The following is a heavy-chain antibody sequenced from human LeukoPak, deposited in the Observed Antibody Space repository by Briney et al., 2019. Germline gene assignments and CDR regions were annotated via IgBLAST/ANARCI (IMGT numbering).Heavy chain of an antibody. V-gene: IGHV4-38-2*01. CDR2: IYHSGST. CDR1: GYSISSGYY. J-gene: IGHJ2*01. D-gene: IGHD3-22*01. CDR3: ASPRGDSSGYSNWYFDL. Sequence: SETLSLTCAVYGYSISSGYYWGWIPLPPGKGLEWVGSIYHSGSTSYNPSLKSRVTISVDTSKNQFTLKLSSVPAADTAVYYCASPRGDSSGYSNWYFDLWGRGTLVTVSS.